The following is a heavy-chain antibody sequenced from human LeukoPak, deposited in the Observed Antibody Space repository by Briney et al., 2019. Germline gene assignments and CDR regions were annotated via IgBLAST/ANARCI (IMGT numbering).Heavy chain of an antibody. Sequence: GGSLRLSCAASGFTFSSYGMHWVRQAPGKGLEWVAVIWYDGSNKYYADSVKGRFTISRDSSKNTLYLQMNSLRAEDTAVYYCAKDAVVPAADYYYYYMDVWGKGTTVTVSS. V-gene: IGHV3-33*06. CDR3: AKDAVVPAADYYYYYMDV. D-gene: IGHD2-2*01. J-gene: IGHJ6*03. CDR2: IWYDGSNK. CDR1: GFTFSSYG.